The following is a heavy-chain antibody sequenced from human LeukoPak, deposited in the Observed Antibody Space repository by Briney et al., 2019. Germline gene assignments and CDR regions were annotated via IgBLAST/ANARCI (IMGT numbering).Heavy chain of an antibody. CDR1: GGSISTYY. Sequence: PSETLSLTCTVSGGSISTYYWSWIRQPAGKGLEWMGHIHTSGSTNYNPSLKSRVTMSVDTSKNQFSLELSSVTAADTAVYYCARSWIRDWYYFDYWSQGTLVTVSS. J-gene: IGHJ4*02. CDR3: ARSWIRDWYYFDY. V-gene: IGHV4-4*07. CDR2: IHTSGST. D-gene: IGHD5-18*01.